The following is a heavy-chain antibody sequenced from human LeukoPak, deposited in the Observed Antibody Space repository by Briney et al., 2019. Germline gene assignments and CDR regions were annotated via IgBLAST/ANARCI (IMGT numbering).Heavy chain of an antibody. J-gene: IGHJ5*02. V-gene: IGHV5-51*01. CDR3: ARANYYGSGSSSVQHWFDP. D-gene: IGHD3-10*01. CDR2: IYPGDSDT. CDR1: GYSFTSYW. Sequence: GESLKISCKGSGYSFTSYWIGWVRQMPGKVLEWMGIIYPGDSDTRYSPSFQGQVTISADKSISTAYLQWSSLKASDTAMYYCARANYYGSGSSSVQHWFDPWGQGTLVTVSS.